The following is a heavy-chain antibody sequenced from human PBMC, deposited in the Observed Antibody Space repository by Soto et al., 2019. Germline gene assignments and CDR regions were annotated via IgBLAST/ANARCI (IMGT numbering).Heavy chain of an antibody. CDR3: AKANRGSSIWPGKDGHFDY. CDR2: ISGSGGDT. V-gene: IGHV3-23*01. Sequence: EVQLLESGGGLIQPGGPLRLSCAASGFSFSNYAMSWVRQSPGKGLEWVSIISGSGGDTYYADSVKGRFTISRDNSKNTLYLQMNRLRVDDTAVYYCAKANRGSSIWPGKDGHFDYWGQGTLVTVAS. CDR1: GFSFSNYA. D-gene: IGHD6-6*01. J-gene: IGHJ4*02.